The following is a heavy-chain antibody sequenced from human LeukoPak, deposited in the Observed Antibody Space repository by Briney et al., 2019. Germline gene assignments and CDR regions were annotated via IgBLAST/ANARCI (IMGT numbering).Heavy chain of an antibody. CDR3: APGYYDSSGFGGY. D-gene: IGHD3-22*01. Sequence: SVKVSCKASGGTFSSYAISWVRQAPGQGLEWVGRIIPIFGIANYAQKFQGRVTITADKSTSTAYMELSSLRSEDTAVYYCAPGYYDSSGFGGYWGQGTLVTVSS. CDR1: GGTFSSYA. J-gene: IGHJ4*02. CDR2: IIPIFGIA. V-gene: IGHV1-69*04.